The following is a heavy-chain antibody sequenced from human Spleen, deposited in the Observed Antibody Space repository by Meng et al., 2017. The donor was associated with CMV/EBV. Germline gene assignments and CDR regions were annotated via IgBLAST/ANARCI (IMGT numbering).Heavy chain of an antibody. D-gene: IGHD3-22*01. CDR2: IYSCGST. J-gene: IGHJ4*02. V-gene: IGHV3-66*03. Sequence: GGSLRLSCAASGFTVSSNYMSWVRQAPGKGLEWVSVIYSCGSTYYADSVKGRFTISRDNSKNTLYLQMNSLRAEDTAVYYCARVGVSSGYYSLDYWGQGTLVTVSS. CDR1: GFTVSSNY. CDR3: ARVGVSSGYYSLDY.